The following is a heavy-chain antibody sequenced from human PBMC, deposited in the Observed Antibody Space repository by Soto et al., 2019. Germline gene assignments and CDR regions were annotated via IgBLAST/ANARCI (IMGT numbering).Heavy chain of an antibody. D-gene: IGHD6-13*01. CDR1: GGSFSGYY. V-gene: IGHV4-34*01. Sequence: SETLSLTCAVYGGSFSGYYWSWIRQPPGKGLEWIGEINHSGSTNYNPSLKSRVTISVDTSKNQFSLKLSSVTAADTAVYYCASPRGAAAGTPFDYWGQGTLVTVSS. J-gene: IGHJ4*02. CDR3: ASPRGAAAGTPFDY. CDR2: INHSGST.